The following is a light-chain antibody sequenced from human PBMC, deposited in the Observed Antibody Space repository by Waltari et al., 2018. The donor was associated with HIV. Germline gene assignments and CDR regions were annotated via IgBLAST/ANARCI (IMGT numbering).Light chain of an antibody. Sequence: QSALTQPASVSGSPGPSVTLSCTATTSDVGRYNPVSWYQQHPGNLPKVIIYEVTSRPSGVPHRFSGSKSVNTASLTISGLQAEDEAIYYCTTHTTTDTLIFGGGTKLTVL. V-gene: IGLV2-14*03. J-gene: IGLJ2*01. CDR2: EVT. CDR1: TSDVGRYNP. CDR3: TTHTTTDTLI.